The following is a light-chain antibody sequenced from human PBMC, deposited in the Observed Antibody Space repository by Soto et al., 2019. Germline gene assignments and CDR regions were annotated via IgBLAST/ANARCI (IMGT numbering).Light chain of an antibody. CDR2: EGS. CDR1: SSDVGSYNF. CDR3: CSYAGDSAWV. V-gene: IGLV2-23*01. J-gene: IGLJ3*02. Sequence: QSALTQPASVYGSPGQSITISCTGTSSDVGSYNFVSWYQQHPGKAPKLMIYEGSKRPSGVSNRFSGSKSGNTASLTISGLPAEDEADYYCCSYAGDSAWVFGGGTKVTVL.